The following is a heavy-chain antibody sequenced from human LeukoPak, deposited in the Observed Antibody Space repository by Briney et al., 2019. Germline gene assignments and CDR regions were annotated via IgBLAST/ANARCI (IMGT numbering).Heavy chain of an antibody. J-gene: IGHJ3*02. Sequence: PSQTLSLTCTVSGGSISSGDYYWSWIRQPPGKGLEWIGYIYYSGSTYYNPSLKSRVTISVDTSKNQFSLKLSSVTAADTAVYYCARDYYYDFWSGPKTSGAFDIWGQGTVVTVSS. CDR2: IYYSGST. V-gene: IGHV4-30-4*08. CDR3: ARDYYYDFWSGPKTSGAFDI. D-gene: IGHD3-3*01. CDR1: GGSISSGDYY.